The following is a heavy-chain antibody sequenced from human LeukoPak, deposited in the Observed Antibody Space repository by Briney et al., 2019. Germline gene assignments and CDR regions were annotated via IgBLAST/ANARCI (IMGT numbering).Heavy chain of an antibody. D-gene: IGHD3-3*01. CDR3: ARGPAGYDFWSGYYSHYYYYMDV. Sequence: SSETLSLTCAVYGGSFSGYYWSWIRQPPGKGLEWIGEINHSGSTNYNPSLKSRVTISVDTSKNQFSLKLNYVNAADTAVYYCARGPAGYDFWSGYYSHYYYYMDVWGKGTTVTVSS. V-gene: IGHV4-34*01. J-gene: IGHJ6*03. CDR2: INHSGST. CDR1: GGSFSGYY.